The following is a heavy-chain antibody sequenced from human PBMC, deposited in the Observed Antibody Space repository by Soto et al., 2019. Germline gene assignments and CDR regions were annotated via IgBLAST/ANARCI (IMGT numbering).Heavy chain of an antibody. J-gene: IGHJ6*03. V-gene: IGHV1-18*01. D-gene: IGHD6-13*01. CDR3: ARVLGYSSSWYPTPCYYYYYMDV. CDR2: ISAYNGNT. Sequence: QVQLVQSGAEVKKPGASVKVSCKASGYTFTSYGISWVRQAPGQGLEWMGWISAYNGNTNYAQKRQGRVTMTTDKSTSTAYMELRSLRSDDTAVYYCARVLGYSSSWYPTPCYYYYYMDVWGKGTTVTVSS. CDR1: GYTFTSYG.